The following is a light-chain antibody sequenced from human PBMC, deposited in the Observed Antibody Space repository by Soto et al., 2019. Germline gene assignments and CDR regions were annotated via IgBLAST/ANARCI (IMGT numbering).Light chain of an antibody. J-gene: IGKJ2*01. Sequence: EIVMTQSPATLSVSPGERVTLSCRASQSVTNNLAWYQQKPGQAPRLLIYVASTRAPGIPARFSGSGSGTEFTLTISSLQSEDFAVYYCQQYYTFPLYTFGQGTKLEI. CDR3: QQYYTFPLYT. CDR1: QSVTNN. V-gene: IGKV3-15*01. CDR2: VAS.